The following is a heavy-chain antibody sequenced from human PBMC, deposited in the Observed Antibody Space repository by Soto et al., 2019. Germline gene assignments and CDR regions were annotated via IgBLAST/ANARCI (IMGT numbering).Heavy chain of an antibody. CDR2: IIPILGIA. J-gene: IGHJ4*02. CDR1: GGTFSSYT. Sequence: SVKVSCKASGGTFSSYTISWVRQAPGQGLEWMGRIIPILGIANYAQKFQGRVTITADKSTSTAYMELSSLRSEDTAVYYCARDSRSVEMATPRDYCGQGTLVTVSS. CDR3: ARDSRSVEMATPRDY. V-gene: IGHV1-69*04. D-gene: IGHD5-12*01.